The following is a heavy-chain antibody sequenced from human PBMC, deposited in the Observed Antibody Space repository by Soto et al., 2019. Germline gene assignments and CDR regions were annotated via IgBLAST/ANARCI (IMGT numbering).Heavy chain of an antibody. CDR1: GGSISSYY. V-gene: IGHV4-59*01. CDR2: IYYSGST. CDR3: ATTTEDVTFAY. D-gene: IGHD4-17*01. Sequence: SETLSLTCTVSGGSISSYYWSWIRQPPGKGLEWIGYIYYSGSTNYNPSLKSRVTISVDTSKNQFSLKLSSVTAADTAVYYCATTTEDVTFAYCGQGTLVTVSS. J-gene: IGHJ4*02.